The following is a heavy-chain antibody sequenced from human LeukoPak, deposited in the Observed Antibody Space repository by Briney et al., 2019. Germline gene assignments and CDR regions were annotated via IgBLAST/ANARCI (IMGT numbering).Heavy chain of an antibody. V-gene: IGHV4-59*10. Sequence: SETLSLTCAVYGGSFSGYYWSWIRQSAGKGLEWIGRLSSSGSSIHNPSLKSRLTMSVDTSKNQFSLKLSSVTAEDTAVYYCASEGIRDYYYYSMDVWGKGTTVTISS. CDR2: LSSSGSS. CDR1: GGSFSGYY. D-gene: IGHD1-14*01. CDR3: ASEGIRDYYYYSMDV. J-gene: IGHJ6*03.